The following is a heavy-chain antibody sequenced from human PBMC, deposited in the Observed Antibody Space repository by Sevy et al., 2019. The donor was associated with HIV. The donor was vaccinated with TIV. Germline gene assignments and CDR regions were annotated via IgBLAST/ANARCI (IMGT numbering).Heavy chain of an antibody. CDR3: ARDRGGSSH. V-gene: IGHV3-11*04. Sequence: GGSLRLSCAASGFSFSDYYWGWIRQAPGKGLEWVSHISPSAKTTYYADSVEGRFTISRDNAKKSLYLQMNSLRAEDTAVYYCARDRGGSSHWGQGTLVTVSS. J-gene: IGHJ4*02. D-gene: IGHD1-26*01. CDR1: GFSFSDYY. CDR2: ISPSAKTT.